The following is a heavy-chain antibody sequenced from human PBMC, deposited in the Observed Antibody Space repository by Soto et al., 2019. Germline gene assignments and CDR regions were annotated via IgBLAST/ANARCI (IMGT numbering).Heavy chain of an antibody. CDR2: ISAYNGNT. CDR3: ARKRTWPDNLAVAGRNHFDY. Sequence: GASVKVSCKASGYTFTSYGISWVRQAPGQGLEWMGWISAYNGNTNYAQKLQGRVTMTTDTSTSTAYMELRSLRSDDTAVYYCARKRTWPDNLAVAGRNHFDYWGQGTLVTVSS. CDR1: GYTFTSYG. J-gene: IGHJ4*02. V-gene: IGHV1-18*04. D-gene: IGHD6-19*01.